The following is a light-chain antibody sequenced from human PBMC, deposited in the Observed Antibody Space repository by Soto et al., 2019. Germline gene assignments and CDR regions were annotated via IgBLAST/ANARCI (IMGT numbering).Light chain of an antibody. CDR2: KAS. CDR3: QQYNSYST. V-gene: IGKV1-5*03. Sequence: DIQMTQSPSTLSASVGDRVTITCRASQSVSSWLAWYQQKLGKAPKLLIYKASSLESGVPSRFSGSGSGTEFTLNISSLQPDDFATYYCQQYNSYSTFGQGTKVDIK. J-gene: IGKJ1*01. CDR1: QSVSSW.